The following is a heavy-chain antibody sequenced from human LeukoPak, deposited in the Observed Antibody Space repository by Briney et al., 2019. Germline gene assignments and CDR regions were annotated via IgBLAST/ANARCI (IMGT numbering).Heavy chain of an antibody. CDR3: VRVNWLHYSGMDV. CDR2: IGTTGDA. D-gene: IGHD5-12*01. J-gene: IGHJ6*02. Sequence: GGSLRLSCAASGFAFSNYDFPWVRQVTGKPLEWVSGIGTTGDAYYPASVKGRFTISRENARNSLYLQMNSLRAGDTAVYYCVRVNWLHYSGMDVWGQGTTVTVSS. CDR1: GFAFSNYD. V-gene: IGHV3-13*01.